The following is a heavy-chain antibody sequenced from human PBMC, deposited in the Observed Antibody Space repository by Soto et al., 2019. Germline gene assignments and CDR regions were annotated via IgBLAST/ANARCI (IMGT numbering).Heavy chain of an antibody. Sequence: SVKVSCKASGYTFTSDHIHWVRQAPGQGLEWMGIIDPSGGTTNSARMLQGRVTMTRDTSTSTVYMELTSLTSQDTAVYYCARSPGNHYGLDVWGQGTTVTVSS. J-gene: IGHJ6*02. V-gene: IGHV1-46*01. CDR3: ARSPGNHYGLDV. CDR2: IDPSGGTT. CDR1: GYTFTSDH.